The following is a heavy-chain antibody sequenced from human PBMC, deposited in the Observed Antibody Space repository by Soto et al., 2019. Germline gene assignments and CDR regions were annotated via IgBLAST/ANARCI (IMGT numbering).Heavy chain of an antibody. CDR3: AKDGYGSRPIQASYYYYYMDV. CDR1: GFTFDDYA. CDR2: ISWNSGSI. D-gene: IGHD3-10*01. V-gene: IGHV3-9*01. Sequence: GGSLRLSCAASGFTFDDYAMHWVRQAPGKGLEWVSGISWNSGSIGYADSVKGRFTISRDNAKNSLYLQMNSLRAEDTALYYCAKDGYGSRPIQASYYYYYMDVWGKGTTVTVSS. J-gene: IGHJ6*03.